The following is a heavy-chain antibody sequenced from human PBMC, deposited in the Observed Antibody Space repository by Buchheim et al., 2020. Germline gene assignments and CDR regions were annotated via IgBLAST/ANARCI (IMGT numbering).Heavy chain of an antibody. J-gene: IGHJ6*02. D-gene: IGHD2-15*01. CDR2: IYTSGST. V-gene: IGHV4-61*02. CDR3: ARDPRVVVAASHYGMDV. Sequence: QVQLQESGPGLVKPSQTLSLTCTVSGGSISSGSYYWSWIRQPAGKGLEWIGRIYTSGSTNYNPSLKSRVTISVDTSTNQFSLKLSSVTAADTAVYYCARDPRVVVAASHYGMDVWGQGTT. CDR1: GGSISSGSYY.